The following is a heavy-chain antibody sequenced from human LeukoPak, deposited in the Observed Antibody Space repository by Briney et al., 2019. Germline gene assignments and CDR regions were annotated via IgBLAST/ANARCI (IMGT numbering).Heavy chain of an antibody. J-gene: IGHJ6*03. CDR3: ARGDTVTTWGTYYYMDV. V-gene: IGHV1-69*05. CDR2: IIPIFGTA. D-gene: IGHD4-17*01. Sequence: GASVKVSCKASGGTFSSYAISWVRQAPGQGLEWMGRIIPIFGTANYAQKFQGRVTITTDESTSTAYMQLSSLRSEDTAVYYCARGDTVTTWGTYYYMDVWGKGTTVTVSS. CDR1: GGTFSSYA.